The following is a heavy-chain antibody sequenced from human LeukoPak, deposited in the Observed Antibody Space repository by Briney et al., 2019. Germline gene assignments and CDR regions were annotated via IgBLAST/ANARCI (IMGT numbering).Heavy chain of an antibody. CDR2: IYHSGNT. CDR3: ARAFGSGRGSDY. Sequence: SETLSLTCIVSGYSISNNYYWGWIRQPPGKGLEWIGNIYHSGNTYYNPCLKSRVTISVDTSKNQFSLKLSSVTAADTAVYYCARAFGSGRGSDYWGQGTLVTVSS. J-gene: IGHJ4*02. CDR1: GYSISNNYY. V-gene: IGHV4-38-2*02. D-gene: IGHD3-10*01.